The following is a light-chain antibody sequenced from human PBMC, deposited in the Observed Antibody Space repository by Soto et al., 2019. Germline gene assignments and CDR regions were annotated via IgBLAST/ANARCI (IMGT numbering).Light chain of an antibody. Sequence: QSALTQPRSVSGSPGQSVTISCTGSSSDVGGYNFVSWYQQHPTKAPKLMIYDVSKRPSGVPDRFSGSKSGNTASLTISGLQAEDEADYYCCSYAGSSTWVFGGGTKLTVL. V-gene: IGLV2-11*01. CDR2: DVS. CDR3: CSYAGSSTWV. CDR1: SSDVGGYNF. J-gene: IGLJ3*02.